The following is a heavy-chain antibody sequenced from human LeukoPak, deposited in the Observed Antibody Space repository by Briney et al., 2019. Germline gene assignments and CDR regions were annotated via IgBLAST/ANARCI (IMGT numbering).Heavy chain of an antibody. CDR3: ATYRQVLLPFES. D-gene: IGHD2-8*02. J-gene: IGHJ4*02. Sequence: GGSLRLSCAASGFTFSTFAMIWVRQPPGKGLEWISSIFPSGDEIHYADSVRGRFTISRDNSKSTLSLQMNRLRAEDTAMYYCATYRQVLLPFESWGQGTLVTVSS. CDR2: IFPSGDEI. V-gene: IGHV3-23*01. CDR1: GFTFSTFA.